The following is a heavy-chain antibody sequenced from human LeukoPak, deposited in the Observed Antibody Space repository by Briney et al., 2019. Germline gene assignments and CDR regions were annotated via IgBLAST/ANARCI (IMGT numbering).Heavy chain of an antibody. CDR2: IYTSGST. D-gene: IGHD5-12*01. CDR1: GGSISSYY. V-gene: IGHV4-4*07. Sequence: SETLSLTCTVSGGSISSYYWSWIRQPAGKGLEWIGRIYTSGSTNYNPSLKSRVTMSVDTSKNQFSLKLSSVTAADTAVYYCASGRKSGYPGFGGMDVWGQGTTVTVSS. J-gene: IGHJ6*02. CDR3: ASGRKSGYPGFGGMDV.